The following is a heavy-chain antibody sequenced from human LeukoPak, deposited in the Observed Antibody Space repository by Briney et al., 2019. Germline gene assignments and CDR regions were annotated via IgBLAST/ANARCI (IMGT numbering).Heavy chain of an antibody. V-gene: IGHV3-23*01. J-gene: IGHJ4*02. CDR1: GFTFISNA. Sequence: GGSLRLSCAASGFTFISNAMSWVRQAPGKGLEWVSAISGSAGGTYYADSVKGRFTISRDTSKNTLYLQMNSLRAEDTAVYYCAKAWRGDYIPDYFDYWGQGTLVTVSS. CDR3: AKAWRGDYIPDYFDY. D-gene: IGHD4-17*01. CDR2: ISGSAGGT.